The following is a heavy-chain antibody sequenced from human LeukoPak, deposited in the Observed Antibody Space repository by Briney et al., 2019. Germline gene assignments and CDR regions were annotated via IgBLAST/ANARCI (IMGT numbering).Heavy chain of an antibody. J-gene: IGHJ4*02. V-gene: IGHV6-1*01. CDR1: GDSVSSNSAA. CDR2: TYFRSKWYN. D-gene: IGHD4-23*01. CDR3: ARTYGGNCDF. Sequence: SQTLSLTCVISGDSVSSNSAAWNWIRQSPSGGFEWLGRTYFRSKWYNDYAASVKSRITVNPGTSKNHFSLQLSSVTLEDTAVYYCARTYGGNCDFWGQGTLVTVSS.